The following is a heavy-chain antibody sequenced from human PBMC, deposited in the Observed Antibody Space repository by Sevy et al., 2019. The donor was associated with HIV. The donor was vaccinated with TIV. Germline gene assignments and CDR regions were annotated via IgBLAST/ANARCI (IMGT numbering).Heavy chain of an antibody. Sequence: GGSLRLSCAASGFAFYDYSMSWIRQAPGKGLEWVATLSFGCGKINYADSVKGRFTISRDNSKNSFYLQMNNLRVEDTALYYCAREGCSKPHDYWGQGTRVTVSS. CDR2: LSFGCGKI. D-gene: IGHD2-2*01. V-gene: IGHV3-23*01. CDR1: GFAFYDYS. J-gene: IGHJ4*02. CDR3: AREGCSKPHDY.